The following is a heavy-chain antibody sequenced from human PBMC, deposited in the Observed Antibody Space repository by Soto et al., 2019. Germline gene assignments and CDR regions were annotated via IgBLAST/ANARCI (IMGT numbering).Heavy chain of an antibody. J-gene: IGHJ4*02. CDR3: AKHRGFPHSYGYDY. CDR1: GFTFSGSA. CDR2: ITTTGGAT. Sequence: PWGSLRLSSAASGFTFSGSAISWVRQAQGKGLEWVSTITTTGGATYYTDSVKGRFTISRDNSKNTLYLQMNTLRAEDTAVYYCAKHRGFPHSYGYDYWGQGTLVTVSS. D-gene: IGHD3-10*01. V-gene: IGHV3-23*01.